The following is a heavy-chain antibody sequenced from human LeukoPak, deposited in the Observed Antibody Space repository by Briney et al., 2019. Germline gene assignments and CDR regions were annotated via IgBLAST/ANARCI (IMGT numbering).Heavy chain of an antibody. CDR2: IYYSGST. CDR1: GGSFSGYY. Sequence: PSETLSLTCAVYGGSFSGYYWSWIRQPPGKGLEWIGSIYYSGSTYYNPSLKSRVTISVDTSKNQFSLKLSSVTAADTAVYYCARHPPYYYDSSDYFDYWGQGTLVTVSS. V-gene: IGHV4-34*01. J-gene: IGHJ4*02. D-gene: IGHD3-22*01. CDR3: ARHPPYYYDSSDYFDY.